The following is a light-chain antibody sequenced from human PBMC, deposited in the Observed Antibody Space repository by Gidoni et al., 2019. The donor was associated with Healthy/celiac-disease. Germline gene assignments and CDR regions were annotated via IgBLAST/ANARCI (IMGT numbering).Light chain of an antibody. CDR3: QKYNSYAT. CDR1: QSISSL. CDR2: KAS. Sequence: DIQMNQSPSPPSASVGDRVTITCRASQSISSLLAWYQQKPEKAYKLLIYKASSLESGVPSRVSGGGSGTEFTLTSSMLQPDDFASYCRQKYNSYATFGGGTKVEIK. V-gene: IGKV1-5*03. J-gene: IGKJ4*01.